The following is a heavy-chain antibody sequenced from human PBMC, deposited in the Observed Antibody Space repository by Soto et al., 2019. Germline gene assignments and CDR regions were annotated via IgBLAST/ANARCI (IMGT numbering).Heavy chain of an antibody. CDR1: GFTFSSYG. J-gene: IGHJ4*02. CDR3: ATQPAYCSGGSCYLDYFDY. CDR2: ISYDGSNK. D-gene: IGHD2-15*01. V-gene: IGHV3-30*03. Sequence: GGSLRLSCAASGFTFSSYGMHWVRQAPGKGLEWVAVISYDGSNKYYADSVKGRFTISRDNSKNTLYLRMNSLRAEDTAVYYCATQPAYCSGGSCYLDYFDYWGQGTLVTVSS.